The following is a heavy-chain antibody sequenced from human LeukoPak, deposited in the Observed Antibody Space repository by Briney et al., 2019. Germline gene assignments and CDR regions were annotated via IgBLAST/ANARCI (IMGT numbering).Heavy chain of an antibody. D-gene: IGHD3-10*01. V-gene: IGHV3-23*01. J-gene: IGHJ6*03. CDR1: GFTLSSYA. CDR2: ISGSGGST. CDR3: AKDYGSGSYVGKYYYYMDV. Sequence: GGSLRLSCVVSGFTLSSYAMSWVRQAPGKGLGWVSAISGSGGSTYYADSVKGRFTISRDNSKNTLYLQMNSLRAEDTAVYYCAKDYGSGSYVGKYYYYMDVWGKGTTVTVSS.